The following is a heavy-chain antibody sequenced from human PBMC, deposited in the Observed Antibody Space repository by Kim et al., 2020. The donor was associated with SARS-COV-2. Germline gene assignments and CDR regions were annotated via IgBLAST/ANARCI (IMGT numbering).Heavy chain of an antibody. V-gene: IGHV1-69*04. CDR2: IIPILGIA. J-gene: IGHJ4*02. D-gene: IGHD1-26*01. CDR3: ARDKVPRIVGSYREGPSNRNTFDY. CDR1: GGTFSSYT. Sequence: SVKVSCKASGGTFSSYTISWVRQAPGQGLEWMGRIIPILGIANYAQKFQGRVTITADKSTSTAYMELSSLRSEDTAVYYCARDKVPRIVGSYREGPSNRNTFDYWGQGTLVTVSS.